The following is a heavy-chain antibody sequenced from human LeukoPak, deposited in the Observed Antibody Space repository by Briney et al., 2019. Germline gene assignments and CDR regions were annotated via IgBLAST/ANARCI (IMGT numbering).Heavy chain of an antibody. V-gene: IGHV4-59*08. CDR3: ARQKMFDS. CDR1: GAPITRYY. J-gene: IGHJ4*02. CDR2: IYYTGSA. Sequence: SETLSLTCTVSGAPITRYYWSWIRQPPGKGLEWIGYIYYTGSANYNPSLKSRVTISIDTSKKQFSLKLRSVTAADTAIYYCARQKMFDSWGQGTLVTVSS.